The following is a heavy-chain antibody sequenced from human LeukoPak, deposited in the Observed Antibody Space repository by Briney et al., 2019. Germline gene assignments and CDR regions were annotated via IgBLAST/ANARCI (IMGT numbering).Heavy chain of an antibody. CDR1: GGTFSSYA. J-gene: IGHJ4*02. D-gene: IGHD4-23*01. Sequence: ASVKVSCKASGGTFSSYAISWVRQAPGQGLEWMGRIIPILGIANYAQKFQGRVTITADKSTSTAYMELSSLRSEDTAVYYCRWFGGNSPYYFDYWGQGTLVTVSS. CDR2: IIPILGIA. V-gene: IGHV1-69*04. CDR3: RWFGGNSPYYFDY.